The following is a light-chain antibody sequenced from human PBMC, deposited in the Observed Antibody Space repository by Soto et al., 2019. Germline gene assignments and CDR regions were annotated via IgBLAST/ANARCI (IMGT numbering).Light chain of an antibody. CDR1: QRLLHSNGYKY. CDR2: LGS. V-gene: IGKV2-28*01. CDR3: LQALQPYT. J-gene: IGKJ2*01. Sequence: DIVRTPSPLSLPVTPGEPASISCRYSQRLLHSNGYKYLDWYLQKPGQSPQLLVYLGSNRASGGPYRFHGKGSSTDFTLKISRVEAGGVGGYYCLQALQPYTFGQGTKLEIK.